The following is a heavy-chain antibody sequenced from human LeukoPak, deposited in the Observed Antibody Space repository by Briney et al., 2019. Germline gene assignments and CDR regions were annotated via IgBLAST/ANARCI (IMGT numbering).Heavy chain of an antibody. Sequence: SETLSLTCTVSGGPISSYQWSSIRQPPGKGLQWIEYIYYTGSTNYNPSFKSRVTISLDTSKNQFSLKLSSVTAADTAVYYCARRTTVTPNWFDPWGQGTLVTVSS. V-gene: IGHV4-59*08. J-gene: IGHJ5*02. CDR3: ARRTTVTPNWFDP. CDR2: IYYTGST. CDR1: GGPISSYQ. D-gene: IGHD4-17*01.